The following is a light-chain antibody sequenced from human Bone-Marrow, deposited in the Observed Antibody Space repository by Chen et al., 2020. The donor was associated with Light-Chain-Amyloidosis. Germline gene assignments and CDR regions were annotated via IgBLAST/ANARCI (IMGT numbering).Light chain of an antibody. Sequence: SYELTQPPSVSVSPGQTARITCSGDDLPTKYAYWYQQKPGPAPVLVIHRDTERPSGISERFSGSSSGTTATLTISGVQGEDEADYHCQSADSSGTYEVIFGGGTKLTVL. CDR3: QSADSSGTYEVI. CDR1: DLPTKY. CDR2: RDT. V-gene: IGLV3-25*03. J-gene: IGLJ2*01.